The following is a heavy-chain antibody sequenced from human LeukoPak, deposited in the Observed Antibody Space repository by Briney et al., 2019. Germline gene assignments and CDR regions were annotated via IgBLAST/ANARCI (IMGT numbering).Heavy chain of an antibody. CDR3: VREGLERRTNFDY. CDR2: ISMNVQTT. V-gene: IGHV3-64D*06. D-gene: IGHD1-1*01. J-gene: IGHJ4*02. Sequence: GGSLRLSCSASGFTFTSHVMHWVRQAPGKGLQYVSGISMNVQTTYYAGSVKGRFTISRDSSKNTVYLQMHSLTAQDPAVYYCVREGLERRTNFDYWGQGTLVSVSS. CDR1: GFTFTSHV.